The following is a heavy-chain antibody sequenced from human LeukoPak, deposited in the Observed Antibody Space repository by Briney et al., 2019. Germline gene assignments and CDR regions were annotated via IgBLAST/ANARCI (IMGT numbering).Heavy chain of an antibody. Sequence: GGSLRLSCAASGFTFTSYGMHWVRQAPGKGLEWVAFIRFDGSVKYYADSVKGRFTISRDNSKNTLYMQMNSLGGEDTAVYYCAKDLLLYDFWSGYQDSWGQGTLVTVSS. CDR2: IRFDGSVK. D-gene: IGHD3-3*01. J-gene: IGHJ4*02. CDR1: GFTFTSYG. CDR3: AKDLLLYDFWSGYQDS. V-gene: IGHV3-30*02.